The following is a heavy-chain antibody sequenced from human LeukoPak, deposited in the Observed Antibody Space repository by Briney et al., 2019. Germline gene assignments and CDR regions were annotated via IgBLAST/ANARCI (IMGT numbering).Heavy chain of an antibody. Sequence: GGSLRLSCAASRFTFSSYAMSWVRQAPGKGLEWVSAISGSGGYTYYADSVKGRFTISRDNSKNTLYLQMNSLRAEDTAVYFCAKDQDYTNHGLDYWGQGTLVTVSS. J-gene: IGHJ4*02. V-gene: IGHV3-23*01. CDR3: AKDQDYTNHGLDY. CDR1: RFTFSSYA. D-gene: IGHD4-11*01. CDR2: ISGSGGYT.